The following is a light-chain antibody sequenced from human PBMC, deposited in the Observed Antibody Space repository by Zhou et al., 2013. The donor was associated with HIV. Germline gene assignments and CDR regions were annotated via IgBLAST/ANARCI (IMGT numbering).Light chain of an antibody. V-gene: IGKV2-28*01. Sequence: DIVMTQSPLFLPVTPGEPASISCKSSQSLQHSNGYNYLAWYVQKPGQSPQLLIYLRSLRASGVPDRFSGSGSGTDFTLKISRVEAEDVGVYYCMQSIQFPLTFGPGTKVDIK. CDR1: QSLQHSNGYNY. J-gene: IGKJ3*01. CDR3: MQSIQFPLT. CDR2: LRS.